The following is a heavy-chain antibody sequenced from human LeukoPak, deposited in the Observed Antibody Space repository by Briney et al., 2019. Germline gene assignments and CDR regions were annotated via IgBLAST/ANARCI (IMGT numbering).Heavy chain of an antibody. V-gene: IGHV3-66*01. Sequence: GGSLRLSCAASGFTVSNDYMSWVRQAARKGLEWVSSIYGAGSTYYADSVKGRFTISRDNSKNTLYLQMNSLRAEDTAVYYCASVEMATAGFDYWGQGTLVTVSS. CDR2: IYGAGST. D-gene: IGHD5-24*01. CDR1: GFTVSNDY. J-gene: IGHJ4*02. CDR3: ASVEMATAGFDY.